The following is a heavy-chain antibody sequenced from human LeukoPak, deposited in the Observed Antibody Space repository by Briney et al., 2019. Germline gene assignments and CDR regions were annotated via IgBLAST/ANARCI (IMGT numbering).Heavy chain of an antibody. CDR2: IIPIFGTA. D-gene: IGHD2-21*02. CDR1: GGTFSSYA. Sequence: SVKVSCKASGGTFSSYAISWVRQAPGQGLEWMGGIIPIFGTANYAQKFQGRVTITADESTSTAYMELSSLRSEDTAVYYCARGLVVVTSFKYYYYGMDVWGQGTTVTVSS. V-gene: IGHV1-69*13. CDR3: ARGLVVVTSFKYYYYGMDV. J-gene: IGHJ6*02.